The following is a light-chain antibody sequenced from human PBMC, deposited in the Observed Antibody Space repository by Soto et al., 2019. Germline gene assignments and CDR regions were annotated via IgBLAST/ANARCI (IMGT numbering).Light chain of an antibody. CDR3: QQYNNWPWT. CDR2: AAS. CDR1: QSISTW. J-gene: IGKJ1*01. Sequence: DIQMTHSPSTLSASVGDRVTITCRASQSISTWLAWYQQKPGKAPKLLIYAASSLQSGVPSRFSGSGSGTDFTLTISSLQSEDFAVYYCQQYNNWPWTFGQGTKVDIK. V-gene: IGKV1-5*01.